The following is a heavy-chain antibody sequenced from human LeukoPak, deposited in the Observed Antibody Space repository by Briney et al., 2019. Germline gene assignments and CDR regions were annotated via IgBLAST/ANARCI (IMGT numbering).Heavy chain of an antibody. CDR3: ARRKAYDILTGYYERLKNDAFDI. D-gene: IGHD3-9*01. CDR1: GYSFTSYW. V-gene: IGHV5-51*01. Sequence: GESLKISCKGSGYSFTSYWIGWVRQMPGKGLEWMGIIYPGDSDTRYSPSFQGQVTISADKSISTAYLQWSSLKASDTAMYYCARRKAYDILTGYYERLKNDAFDIWGQGTMVTVSS. J-gene: IGHJ3*02. CDR2: IYPGDSDT.